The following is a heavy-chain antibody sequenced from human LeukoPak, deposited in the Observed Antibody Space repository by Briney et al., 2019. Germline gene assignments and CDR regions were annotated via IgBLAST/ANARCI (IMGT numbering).Heavy chain of an antibody. CDR2: IYSSGST. D-gene: IGHD3-10*01. V-gene: IGHV4-59*08. CDR1: GGSISSYY. CDR3: ARLGPMVRGVIISNDAFDI. Sequence: SETLSLTCTVSGGSISSYYWSWIRQPPGKGLEWIGYIYSSGSTNYNPSLKTRFTISVDTSKNQSSRKRSSVAAADTAVYYCARLGPMVRGVIISNDAFDIWGQGTMVTVSS. J-gene: IGHJ3*02.